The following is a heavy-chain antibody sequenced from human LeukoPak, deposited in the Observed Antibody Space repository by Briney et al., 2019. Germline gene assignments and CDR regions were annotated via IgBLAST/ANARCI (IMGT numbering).Heavy chain of an antibody. Sequence: PSETLSLTCTVSGGSISSYYWSWVRQPPGKGLEGVGYIYYSGSTNYNPSLKSQVTISVDTSKNQSSLKLSSVTAADTAVYYCATGATPAFDYWGQGTLVTVSS. J-gene: IGHJ4*02. V-gene: IGHV4-59*08. CDR1: GGSISSYY. CDR2: IYYSGST. D-gene: IGHD1-26*01. CDR3: ATGATPAFDY.